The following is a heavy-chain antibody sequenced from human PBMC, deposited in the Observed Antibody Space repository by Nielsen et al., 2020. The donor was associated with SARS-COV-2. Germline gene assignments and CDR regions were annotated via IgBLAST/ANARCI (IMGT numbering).Heavy chain of an antibody. CDR3: ASGSGDSLAFDI. CDR1: GFSISGYS. J-gene: IGHJ3*02. V-gene: IGHV3-53*01. Sequence: GGSLRLSCAASGFSISGYSMSWVRQAPGKGLEWLSIIYRSDNSYYADSVKGRFTISRDNSKNTLYLQMNSLSGDDTAVYYCASGSGDSLAFDIWGQGTMVIVSS. CDR2: IYRSDNS. D-gene: IGHD1-26*01.